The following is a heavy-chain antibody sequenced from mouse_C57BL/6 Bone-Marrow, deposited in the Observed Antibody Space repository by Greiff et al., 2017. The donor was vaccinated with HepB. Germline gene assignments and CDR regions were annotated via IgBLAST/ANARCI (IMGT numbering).Heavy chain of an antibody. V-gene: IGHV1-63*01. CDR2: IYPGGGYT. CDR3: PYYSKRRYFDY. J-gene: IGHJ2*01. CDR1: GYTFTNYW. Sequence: QVQLQQSGAELVRPGTSVKMSCKASGYTFTNYWIGWAKQRPGHGLEWIGDIYPGGGYTNYNEKFKGKATLTAEKSSSPAYMQLSSLTSEDTAIYYCPYYSKRRYFDYWGQGTTLTVSS. D-gene: IGHD2-5*01.